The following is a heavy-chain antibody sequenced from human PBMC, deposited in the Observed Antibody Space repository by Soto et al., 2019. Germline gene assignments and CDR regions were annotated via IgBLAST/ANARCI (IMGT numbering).Heavy chain of an antibody. CDR2: INGYNGNT. CDR1: GYIFTSYG. V-gene: IGHV1-18*01. D-gene: IGHD6-19*01. J-gene: IGHJ4*02. Sequence: QVQLVQSGAEVKKPGASVKVSCKASGYIFTSYGISWVRQAPGQGLEWMGWINGYNGNTKYAQKFQDRITMTTDTSTTTAYMELRSLRSDDTAVYYCETVTPLQWLVHLDYWGPGSLVTVSS. CDR3: ETVTPLQWLVHLDY.